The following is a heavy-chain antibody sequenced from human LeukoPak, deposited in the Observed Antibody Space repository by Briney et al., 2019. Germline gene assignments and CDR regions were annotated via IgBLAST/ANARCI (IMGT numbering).Heavy chain of an antibody. CDR2: ISSSSSYI. CDR1: GFTFSSYS. D-gene: IGHD2-21*01. J-gene: IGHJ6*03. V-gene: IGHV3-21*01. CDR3: ARDLFDYMDV. Sequence: GGSLRLSCAASGFTFSSYSMNWVRQAPGKGLEWVSSISSSSSYIYYADSVKGRFTISRDNAKNSLYLQMNSLRAEDTAVYLCARDLFDYMDVWGKGTTVTVSS.